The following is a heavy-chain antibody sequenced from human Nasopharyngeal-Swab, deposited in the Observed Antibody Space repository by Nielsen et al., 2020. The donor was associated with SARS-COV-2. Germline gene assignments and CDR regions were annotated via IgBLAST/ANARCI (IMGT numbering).Heavy chain of an antibody. CDR1: GFTFSNAW. J-gene: IGHJ6*04. Sequence: GGSLRLSCAASGFTFSNAWMSWVRQAPGKGLEWVGRIKSKTDGGTTDYAAPVKGRFTISRDDSKNTLYLQMNSLKTEDTAVYYCTTGITIFGVVIYKALNVWGKGTTVTVSS. D-gene: IGHD3-3*01. CDR2: IKSKTDGGTT. V-gene: IGHV3-15*01. CDR3: TTGITIFGVVIYKALNV.